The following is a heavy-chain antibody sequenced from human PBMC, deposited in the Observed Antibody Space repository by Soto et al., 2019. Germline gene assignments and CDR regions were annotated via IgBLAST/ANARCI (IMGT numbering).Heavy chain of an antibody. CDR3: ARYCSSTSCDHYFDY. CDR1: GYSFTNYD. J-gene: IGHJ4*02. D-gene: IGHD2-2*01. CDR2: ISPYNGDT. V-gene: IGHV1-18*01. Sequence: GASVKVSCKASGYSFTNYDISLVRQAPGQGLEWMGWISPYNGDTNYAQKLQGRVTMTTDTSTSTAYMELRSLRSDDTAVYYCARYCSSTSCDHYFDYWGQGTLVTVS.